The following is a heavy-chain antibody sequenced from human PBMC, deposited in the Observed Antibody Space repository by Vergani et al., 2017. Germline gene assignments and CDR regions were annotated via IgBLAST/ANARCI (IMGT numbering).Heavy chain of an antibody. CDR3: AKARDPNCKGCNCYSYYYGLDL. CDR2: ISGSGGNT. CDR1: GFTFSACP. Sequence: EVQLLQSGGGVIQPGGSVRLSCAASGFTFSACPMTWVRQAPGKGLEWVSAISGSGGNTFYTDSVKGRFTIARDNSKDTLYLQMNSLRVEDTAIYYCAKARDPNCKGCNCYSYYYGLDLWGQGTTVTVSS. J-gene: IGHJ6*02. D-gene: IGHD2/OR15-2a*01. V-gene: IGHV3-23*01.